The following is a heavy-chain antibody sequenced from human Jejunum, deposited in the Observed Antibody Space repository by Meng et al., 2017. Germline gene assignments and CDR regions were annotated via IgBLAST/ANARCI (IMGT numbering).Heavy chain of an antibody. Sequence: QVQRVQSGAEVKKPGASVKVSCKASGYTFTTYFIHWVRQAPGQRLEWMGWVNTDNGNTKYSQKFQDRVTITRDTSASTVYMDLRSLTSEDTAVYYCAVPPCSDGWCYFDYWGQGALVTVSS. D-gene: IGHD5-24*01. CDR1: GYTFTTYF. CDR3: AVPPCSDGWCYFDY. CDR2: VNTDNGNT. J-gene: IGHJ4*02. V-gene: IGHV1-3*04.